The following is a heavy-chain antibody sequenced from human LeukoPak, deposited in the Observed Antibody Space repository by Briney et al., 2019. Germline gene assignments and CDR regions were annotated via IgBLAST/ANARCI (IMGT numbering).Heavy chain of an antibody. CDR3: ARDLTTAIVTPHWFDP. D-gene: IGHD5-18*01. V-gene: IGHV3-21*01. Sequence: GGSLRLSCAASGFTFSSYSMNWVRQAPGKGLEWVSSISSSSSYIYYADSVKGRFTISRDNAKNSLYLQMNSLRAEDTAVYYCARDLTTAIVTPHWFDPWGQGTLVTVSS. CDR1: GFTFSSYS. J-gene: IGHJ5*02. CDR2: ISSSSSYI.